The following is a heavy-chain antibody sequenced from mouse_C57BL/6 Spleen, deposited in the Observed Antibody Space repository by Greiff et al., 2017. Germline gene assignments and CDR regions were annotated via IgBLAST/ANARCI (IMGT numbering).Heavy chain of an antibody. V-gene: IGHV1-50*01. D-gene: IGHD1-1*02. CDR2: IDPSDSYT. CDR3: ARRGNYGFDY. J-gene: IGHJ2*01. CDR1: GYTFTSYW. Sequence: QVQLQQPGAELVKPGASVKLSCKASGYTFTSYWMQWVKQRPGQGLEWIGEIDPSDSYTNYNQKFKGKATLTVDTSSSTAYMQLSSLTSEDSAVYYCARRGNYGFDYWGEGTTLTVSS.